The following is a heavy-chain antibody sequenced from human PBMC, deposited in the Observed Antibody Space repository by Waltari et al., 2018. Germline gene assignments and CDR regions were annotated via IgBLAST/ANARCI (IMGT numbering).Heavy chain of an antibody. D-gene: IGHD3-22*01. V-gene: IGHV3-30*04. CDR2: ISYDGSNK. CDR3: AREKVYYYDSSGYGFDY. CDR1: GFTFSSYA. J-gene: IGHJ4*02. Sequence: QVQLVESGGGVVQPGRSLRLSCAASGFTFSSYAMHWVRQAPGKGLEWVAVISYDGSNKYYADSVKGRFTISRDNSKNTLYLQMNSLRAEDTAVYYCAREKVYYYDSSGYGFDYWGQGTLVTVSS.